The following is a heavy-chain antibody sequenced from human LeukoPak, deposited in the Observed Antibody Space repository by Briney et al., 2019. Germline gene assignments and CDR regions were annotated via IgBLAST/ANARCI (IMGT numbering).Heavy chain of an antibody. CDR1: GYTFTSYA. V-gene: IGHV7-4-1*02. CDR3: ARTDYYDSSGYSGGSYCMDV. CDR2: INTNTGNP. J-gene: IGHJ6*03. D-gene: IGHD3-22*01. Sequence: ASVKVSCKASGYTFTSYAMNWVRQSPGQGLEWMGWINTNTGNPTYAQGFTGRFVFSLDTSVSTAYLQISSLKAEDTAVYYCARTDYYDSSGYSGGSYCMDVWGKGTTVTVSS.